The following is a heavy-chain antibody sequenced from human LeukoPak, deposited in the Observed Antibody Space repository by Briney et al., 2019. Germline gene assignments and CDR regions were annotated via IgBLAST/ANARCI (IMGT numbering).Heavy chain of an antibody. Sequence: GASVKISCKASGYTFASYGISWVRQGPGQGLEWMGWISAYNGNTNYAQKPQGRVTMTTDTSTSTAYMELRSLRSDDTAVYYCARDFQIQPVLYYDSSIAYWGQGTLVTVSS. CDR3: ARDFQIQPVLYYDSSIAY. J-gene: IGHJ4*02. CDR2: ISAYNGNT. V-gene: IGHV1-18*01. CDR1: GYTFASYG. D-gene: IGHD3-22*01.